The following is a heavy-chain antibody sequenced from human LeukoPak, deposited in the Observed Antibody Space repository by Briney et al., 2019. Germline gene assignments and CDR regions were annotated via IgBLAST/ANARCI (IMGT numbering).Heavy chain of an antibody. CDR3: ATSRDSSGVD. CDR2: INQDGSVK. J-gene: IGHJ4*02. Sequence: PSETLSLTCTVSGGSISSYYWSWIRQPPGKGLEWVANINQDGSVKFYVDSVKGRFTISRDNAKSSLYLQMNSLRAEDTAVYYCATSRDSSGVDWGQGNLVTVSS. D-gene: IGHD3-22*01. V-gene: IGHV3-7*01. CDR1: GGSISSYY.